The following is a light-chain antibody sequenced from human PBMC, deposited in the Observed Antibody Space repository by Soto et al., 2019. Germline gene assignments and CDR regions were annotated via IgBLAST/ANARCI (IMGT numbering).Light chain of an antibody. CDR2: GAS. CDR1: QSININ. J-gene: IGKJ5*01. CDR3: QQYGSSPIT. Sequence: EIVLTQSPGTLSLSPGERATLSCRASQSININLAWYQQKPGQAPRLLIYGASNRATGIPDRFSGSGSGTDFTLTISRLEPEDFAVYYCQQYGSSPITFGRGTRLEIK. V-gene: IGKV3-20*01.